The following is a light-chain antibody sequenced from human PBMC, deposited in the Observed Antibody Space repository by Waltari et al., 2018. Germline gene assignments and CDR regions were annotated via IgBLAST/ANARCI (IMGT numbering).Light chain of an antibody. Sequence: EIVVTQSPLSLPVTTGEPASISCRSSQSRLYSNGNNYLDWYLQKPGQSPQLLIYETSNRASGVPDRFSGSGSGTDFTLKISRVETEDVGIYYCMQALQAPYTFGQGTKLEIK. CDR2: ETS. CDR1: QSRLYSNGNNY. CDR3: MQALQAPYT. J-gene: IGKJ2*01. V-gene: IGKV2-28*01.